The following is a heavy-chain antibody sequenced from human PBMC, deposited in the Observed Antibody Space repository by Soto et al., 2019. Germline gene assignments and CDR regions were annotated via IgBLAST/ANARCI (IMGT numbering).Heavy chain of an antibody. CDR3: AREGKQLGGYYYYYGMDV. Sequence: ASVKVSCKASGYTFTSYGISWVRQAPGQGLEWMGWISAYNGNTNYAQKLQGRVTMTTDTSTSTAYMELRSLRSDDTAVYYCAREGKQLGGYYYYYGMDVWGQGTTVTVS. D-gene: IGHD6-6*01. J-gene: IGHJ6*02. CDR2: ISAYNGNT. CDR1: GYTFTSYG. V-gene: IGHV1-18*01.